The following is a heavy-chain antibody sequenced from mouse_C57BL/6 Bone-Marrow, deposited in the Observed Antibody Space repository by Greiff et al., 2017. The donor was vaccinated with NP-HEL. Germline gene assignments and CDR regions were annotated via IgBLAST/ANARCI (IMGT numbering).Heavy chain of an antibody. CDR1: GFTFSSYG. J-gene: IGHJ4*01. V-gene: IGHV5-6*01. Sequence: EVHLVESGGDLVKPGGSLKLSCAASGFTFSSYGMSWVRQTPDKRLEWVATISSGGSYTYYPDSVKGRFIISRDNAKNTLYLQMSSLKSEDTAMYYYARHVTTIVEDAIEYWDQGTSITVSS. CDR2: ISSGGSYT. CDR3: ARHVTTIVEDAIEY. D-gene: IGHD1-1*01.